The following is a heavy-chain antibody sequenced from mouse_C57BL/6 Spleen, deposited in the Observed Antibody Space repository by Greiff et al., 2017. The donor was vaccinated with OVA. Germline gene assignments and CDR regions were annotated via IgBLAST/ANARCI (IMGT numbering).Heavy chain of an antibody. Sequence: QVQLKQPGAELVKPGASVKVSCKASGYTFTSYWMHWVKQRPGQGLEWIGRIHPSDSDTNYNQKFKGKATLTVDKSSSTAYMQLSSLTSEDSAVYYCAIPFSTVVSRGFAYWGQGTLVTVSA. V-gene: IGHV1-74*01. CDR1: GYTFTSYW. CDR2: IHPSDSDT. CDR3: AIPFSTVVSRGFAY. D-gene: IGHD1-1*01. J-gene: IGHJ3*01.